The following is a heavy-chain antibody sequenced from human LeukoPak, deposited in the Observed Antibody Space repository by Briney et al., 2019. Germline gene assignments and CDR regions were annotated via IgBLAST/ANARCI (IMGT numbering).Heavy chain of an antibody. V-gene: IGHV3-15*01. CDR2: IKSKTDGGTT. J-gene: IGHJ5*02. CDR1: GFTFSNAW. CDR3: TTSRRQQLVQGNWFDP. D-gene: IGHD6-6*01. Sequence: KAGGSLRLSCAASGFTFSNAWMSWVRQAPGKGLEWVGRIKSKTDGGTTDYAAPAKGRFTISRDDSKNTLYLQMNSLKTEDTAVYYCTTSRRQQLVQGNWFDPWGQGTLVTVSS.